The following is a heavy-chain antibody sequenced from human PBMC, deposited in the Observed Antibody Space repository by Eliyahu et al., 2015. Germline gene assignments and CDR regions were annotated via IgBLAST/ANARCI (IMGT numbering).Heavy chain of an antibody. CDR2: ISXDGSNK. CDR1: GFXFXSYG. J-gene: IGHJ4*02. CDR3: AKPLTPTARPELDY. Sequence: QVQLVESGGGVVQPGRSLRLXCAASGFXFXSYGMHWVRQAPGKGVEWVAVISXDGSNKYYADSVKGRFTISRDNSKNTLYLQMNSLRAEDTAVYYCAKPLTPTARPELDYWGQGTLVTVSS. V-gene: IGHV3-30*18. D-gene: IGHD1-14*01.